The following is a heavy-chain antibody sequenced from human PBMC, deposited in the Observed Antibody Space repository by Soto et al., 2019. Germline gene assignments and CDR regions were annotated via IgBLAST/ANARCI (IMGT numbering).Heavy chain of an antibody. Sequence: QVQLQESGPGLVKPSETLSLTCTVSGGSISSDYWSWIRQPPGKGLEWIGYIYYSGSINYNPSLGSRVAISVDTSTNQFSLTLTSVTAADTAVYYCARHWAWGSLGYWGQGTLVTVSS. V-gene: IGHV4-59*08. CDR1: GGSISSDY. CDR2: IYYSGSI. D-gene: IGHD3-16*01. J-gene: IGHJ4*02. CDR3: ARHWAWGSLGY.